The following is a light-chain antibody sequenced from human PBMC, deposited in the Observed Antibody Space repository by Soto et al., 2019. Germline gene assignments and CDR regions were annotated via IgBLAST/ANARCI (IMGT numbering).Light chain of an antibody. CDR1: QSVSNSY. Sequence: EIVLTQSPGTLSLSPGERATLSCRASQSVSNSYLAWYQQKPGQAPRLLIYGASNRATGIPDRFSGSESGTDFALTINRLEPEDFAVYYCQQYGSSPLTFGGGTKVEIK. CDR2: GAS. J-gene: IGKJ4*01. CDR3: QQYGSSPLT. V-gene: IGKV3-20*01.